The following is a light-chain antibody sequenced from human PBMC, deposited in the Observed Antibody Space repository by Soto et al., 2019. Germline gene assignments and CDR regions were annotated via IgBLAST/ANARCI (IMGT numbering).Light chain of an antibody. V-gene: IGLV2-8*01. CDR1: TSDVGGYNY. Sequence: QSALTQPPSASGSPGQSVTISCTGTTSDVGGYNYVSWYQQHPGKAPKLLVYDVDKRPSGVPDRFSGSKSGNTASLTVSGLQAEDEADYYCSSYTSSNTPVVFGGGTQLTVL. CDR3: SSYTSSNTPVV. CDR2: DVD. J-gene: IGLJ2*01.